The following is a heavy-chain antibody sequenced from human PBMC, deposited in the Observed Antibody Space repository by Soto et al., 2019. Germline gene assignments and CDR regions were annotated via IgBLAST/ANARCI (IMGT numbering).Heavy chain of an antibody. CDR1: GFTFSSYA. CDR3: ARDRGSGWYPYYYYYGMDV. J-gene: IGHJ6*02. CDR2: ISYDGSNK. Sequence: PGGSLRLSCAASGFTFSSYAMHWVRQAPGKGLEWVAVISYDGSNKYYADSVKGRFTISRDNSKNTLYLQMNSLRAEDTAVYYCARDRGSGWYPYYYYYGMDVWGQGTTVTVSS. D-gene: IGHD6-19*01. V-gene: IGHV3-30-3*01.